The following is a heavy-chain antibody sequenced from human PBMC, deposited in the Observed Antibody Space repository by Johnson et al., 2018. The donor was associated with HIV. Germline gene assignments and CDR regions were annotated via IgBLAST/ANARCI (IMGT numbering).Heavy chain of an antibody. D-gene: IGHD6-13*01. CDR2: IRYDATNK. CDR3: ASLIAAAGDDAFDI. CDR1: GFTFSRYA. V-gene: IGHV3-30*02. Sequence: QVQLVESGGGEVQRGRSLRLACAAAGFTFSRYAMHWVRQTPGKGLEWVTFIRYDATNKYYADSVKGRFTIARDNSKDTLYLQMSSLRTEDTAVYYCASLIAAAGDDAFDIWGQGTMVTVSS. J-gene: IGHJ3*02.